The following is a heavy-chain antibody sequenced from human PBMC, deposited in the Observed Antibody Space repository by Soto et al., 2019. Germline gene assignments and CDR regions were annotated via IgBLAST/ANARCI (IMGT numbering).Heavy chain of an antibody. CDR3: AREKIMTIFGVDTFDY. J-gene: IGHJ4*02. D-gene: IGHD3-3*01. V-gene: IGHV1-2*04. CDR2: INPNSGGT. Sequence: QVQLVQSXAEXKKPGASVKVSCKASGYTFTGYYMHWVRQAPGQGLEWMGWINPNSGGTNYAQKLQGWVTMTRDTPTSTAYMELSRLRSDDTAVYYCAREKIMTIFGVDTFDYWGQGTLVTVSS. CDR1: GYTFTGYY.